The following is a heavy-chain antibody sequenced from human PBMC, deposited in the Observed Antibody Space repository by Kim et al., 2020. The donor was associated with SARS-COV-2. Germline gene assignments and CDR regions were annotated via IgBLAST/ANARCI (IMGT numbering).Heavy chain of an antibody. CDR2: AGRT. Sequence: AGRTYYADSVKGRFTTSRDNSKNTLYLQMNSLEAEDTAVYYCARGPGPYYWGQGTLVTVSS. CDR3: ARGPGPYY. V-gene: IGHV3-66*01. J-gene: IGHJ4*02.